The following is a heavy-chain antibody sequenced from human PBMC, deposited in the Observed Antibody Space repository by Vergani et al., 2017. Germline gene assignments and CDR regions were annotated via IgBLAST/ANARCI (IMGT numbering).Heavy chain of an antibody. V-gene: IGHV3-11*01. J-gene: IGHJ3*02. D-gene: IGHD3-16*01. Sequence: QVQLVQSGAEVKKPGASVKVSCKASGYTFTSYYMSWIRQAPGKGLEWVSYISSSGSTIYYADSVKGRFTISRDNAKNSLYLQMNSLRAEDTAVYYCARDLRQKPSLGIWGQGTMVTVSS. CDR2: ISSSGSTI. CDR3: ARDLRQKPSLGI. CDR1: GYTFTSYY.